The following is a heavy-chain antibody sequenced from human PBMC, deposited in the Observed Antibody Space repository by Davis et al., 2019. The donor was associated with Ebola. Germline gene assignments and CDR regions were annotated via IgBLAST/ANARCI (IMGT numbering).Heavy chain of an antibody. CDR2: IYYSGST. J-gene: IGHJ4*02. CDR1: SGSISSYY. V-gene: IGHV4-59*01. CDR3: ARGGIAVAGPDY. D-gene: IGHD6-19*01. Sequence: MPSETLSLTCTVSSGSISSYYWSWIRQPPGKGLEWIGYIYYSGSTNYNPSLKSGVTISVDTSKNQFSLKLSSVTAADTAVYYCARGGIAVAGPDYWGQETLVTVSS.